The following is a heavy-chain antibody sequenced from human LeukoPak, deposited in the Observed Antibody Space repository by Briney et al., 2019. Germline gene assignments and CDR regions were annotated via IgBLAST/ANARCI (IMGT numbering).Heavy chain of an antibody. J-gene: IGHJ4*02. Sequence: PGRSLRLSCAASGFTFSSYGMHWVRQAPGKGLEWVAVIWYDGSNKYYADSVKGRFTISRDNSKNTLYLQMNSLRAEDTAVYYCARDHSSGWYSDYFDYWGQGTLVNVSS. CDR1: GFTFSSYG. V-gene: IGHV3-33*01. CDR3: ARDHSSGWYSDYFDY. D-gene: IGHD6-19*01. CDR2: IWYDGSNK.